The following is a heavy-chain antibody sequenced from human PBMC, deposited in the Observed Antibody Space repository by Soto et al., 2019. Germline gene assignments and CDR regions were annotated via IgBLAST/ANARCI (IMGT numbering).Heavy chain of an antibody. D-gene: IGHD6-13*01. CDR1: GYSFINYA. J-gene: IGHJ4*02. CDR2: INIGDGNT. V-gene: IGHV1-3*04. CDR3: ARGASSSWPSLDY. Sequence: GASVKVSCKASGYSFINYAIYWVRQAPGQRLEWMGRINIGDGNTKYSQRFQGRVTITRDTSASTAYMDLSSLTSDDTAVYYCARGASSSWPSLDYWGQGTMVTVSS.